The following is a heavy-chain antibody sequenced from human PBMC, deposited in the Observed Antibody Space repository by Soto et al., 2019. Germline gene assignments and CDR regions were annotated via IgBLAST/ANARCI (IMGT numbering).Heavy chain of an antibody. V-gene: IGHV4-59*01. D-gene: IGHD3-22*01. CDR1: GGSISSCY. CDR2: IYYSGST. Sequence: SETLSLTCTVSGGSISSCYWSWIRQPPGKGLEWIGYIYYSGSTNYNPSLKSRVTISVDTSKNQFSLKLSSVTAADTAVYYCARGIHYYDSSGYYFWGQGTLVTVSS. J-gene: IGHJ4*02. CDR3: ARGIHYYDSSGYYF.